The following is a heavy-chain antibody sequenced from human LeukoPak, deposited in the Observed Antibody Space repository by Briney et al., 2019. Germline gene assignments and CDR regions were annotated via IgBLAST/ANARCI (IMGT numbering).Heavy chain of an antibody. CDR2: IYSGGST. CDR1: GFTVSSNY. V-gene: IGHV3-53*05. Sequence: PGGSLRLSCAASGFTVSSNYMSWVRQAPGKGLEWVSVIYSGGSTYYADSVKGRFTISRDNSKNTLYLQMNSLRAEDTAVYYCARSRITIFGVVTPRGNFDYWGQGTLVTVSS. J-gene: IGHJ4*02. D-gene: IGHD3-3*01. CDR3: ARSRITIFGVVTPRGNFDY.